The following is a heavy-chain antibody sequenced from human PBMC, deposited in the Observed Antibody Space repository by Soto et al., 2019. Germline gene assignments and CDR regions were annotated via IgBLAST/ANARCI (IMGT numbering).Heavy chain of an antibody. CDR2: ISWNSGSI. CDR1: GFTFDDYA. Sequence: EVQLVESGGGLVQPDRSLRLSCVASGFTFDDYAMHWVRQAPGKGPEWVSGISWNSGSIGYADSVKGRFTISRDNAKNSLYLQMNSLRPEDTALYYCAKDGQAAAGTEGWFDPWGQGTLVTVSS. CDR3: AKDGQAAAGTEGWFDP. V-gene: IGHV3-9*01. J-gene: IGHJ5*02. D-gene: IGHD6-13*01.